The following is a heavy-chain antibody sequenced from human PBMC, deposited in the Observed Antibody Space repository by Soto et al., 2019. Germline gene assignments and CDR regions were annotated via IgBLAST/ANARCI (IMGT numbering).Heavy chain of an antibody. V-gene: IGHV4-34*01. D-gene: IGHD3-16*01. CDR2: INHSEST. CDR1: GGSFSDYY. Sequence: SETLSLTCAVYGGSFSDYYWSWIRQPPGKGLEWIGEINHSESTNYNPSLKSRVTISVDTSKNKFSLKVTSVTAADTAVYFCVRIRYQLPSSVLWLDPWGQGTPVT. CDR3: VRIRYQLPSSVLWLDP. J-gene: IGHJ5*02.